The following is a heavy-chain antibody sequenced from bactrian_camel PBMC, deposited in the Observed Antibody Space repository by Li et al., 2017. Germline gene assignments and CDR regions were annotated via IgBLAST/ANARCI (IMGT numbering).Heavy chain of an antibody. V-gene: IGHV3S55*01. CDR1: GPTSLTSC. Sequence: HVQLVESGGGSVQAGGSLRLSCTASGPTSLTSCMGWFRQAPGKEREGVAARDSHGRTSYAESVKGRFTISQDNAKNTLYLQMNNLKTEDTGIYYCEPLSNMGACKLLRRGQGTQVTVS. CDR2: RDSHGRT. D-gene: IGHD3*01. J-gene: IGHJ4*01.